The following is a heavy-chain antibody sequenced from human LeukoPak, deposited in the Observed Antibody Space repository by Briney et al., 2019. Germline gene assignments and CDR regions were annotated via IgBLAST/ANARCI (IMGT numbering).Heavy chain of an antibody. CDR2: ISSSGSTT. J-gene: IGHJ4*02. CDR3: ARDLMGILGPLRPFGELSNY. D-gene: IGHD3-10*01. CDR1: GFTFSSYE. V-gene: IGHV3-48*03. Sequence: GGSLRLSCASSGFTFSSYEMNWVRQAPGKGLEGVSYISSSGSTTYYAGSVKGRFTISRGNAKNSLDLQMNSLRAEDTAVYYCARDLMGILGPLRPFGELSNYWGQGTLVTVSS.